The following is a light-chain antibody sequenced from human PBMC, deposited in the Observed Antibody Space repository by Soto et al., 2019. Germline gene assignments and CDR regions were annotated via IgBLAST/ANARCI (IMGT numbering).Light chain of an antibody. Sequence: VLTQPPSVSGAPGQRVTISCTGSSSNIGAGYDVHWYQQLPGTAPKLLIYGNSNRPSGVPDRFSGSKSGTSASLAITGLQAEDEADYYCQSYDSSLSASEVFGGGTKLTVL. J-gene: IGLJ2*01. V-gene: IGLV1-40*01. CDR3: QSYDSSLSASEV. CDR2: GNS. CDR1: SSNIGAGYD.